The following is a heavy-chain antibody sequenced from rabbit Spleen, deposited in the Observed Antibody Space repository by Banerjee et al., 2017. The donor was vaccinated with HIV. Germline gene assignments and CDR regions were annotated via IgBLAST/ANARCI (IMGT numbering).Heavy chain of an antibody. CDR1: GFSFSSYY. CDR2: IDPVFGIT. CDR3: ARNYVNAFDP. V-gene: IGHV1S7*01. J-gene: IGHJ2*01. Sequence: QQLVESGGGLVKPGASLTLTCTASGFSFSSYYMNWVRQAPVKGLEWIGYIDPVFGITYFANWVIGRFSISRENAQNTVFLQMTSLTAADTATYFCARNYVNAFDPWGPGTLVTVS. D-gene: IGHD1-1*01.